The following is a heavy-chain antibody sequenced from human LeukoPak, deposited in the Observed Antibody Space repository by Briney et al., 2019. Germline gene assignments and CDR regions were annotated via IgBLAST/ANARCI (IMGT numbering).Heavy chain of an antibody. D-gene: IGHD1-7*01. CDR3: ARDPGTTQFDY. CDR1: GFTFSSYG. Sequence: GGSLRLSRAASGFTFSSYGMHWVRQAPPKGLEGVAVRWYDGSNKYYADSVKGRFTISRDNSTNTLYLQMTRLRAEDTAVYYCARDPGTTQFDYWGQGTLVTVSS. J-gene: IGHJ4*02. V-gene: IGHV3-33*01. CDR2: RWYDGSNK.